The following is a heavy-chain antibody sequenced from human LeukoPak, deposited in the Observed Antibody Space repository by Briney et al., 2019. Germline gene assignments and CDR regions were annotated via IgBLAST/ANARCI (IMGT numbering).Heavy chain of an antibody. CDR3: ARAAPPVATYAFDI. Sequence: SETLSLTCTVSGGSISSYHWSWIRQPPGKGLEWIGYIYYSGSTNYNPSLKSRVTISVDTSKNQFSLKLSSVTAADTAVYYCARAAPPVATYAFDIWGQGTMVTVSS. V-gene: IGHV4-59*01. D-gene: IGHD1-26*01. CDR2: IYYSGST. J-gene: IGHJ3*02. CDR1: GGSISSYH.